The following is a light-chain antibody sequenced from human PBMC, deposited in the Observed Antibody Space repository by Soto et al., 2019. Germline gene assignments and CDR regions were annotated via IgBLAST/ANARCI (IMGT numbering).Light chain of an antibody. CDR3: HQRQSRPRT. V-gene: IGKV3-11*01. Sequence: EIVFTQSPATVSSSPGDRVTLSCRASQNINTRLAWYQHRTGQAPRLLIYHTAIRAAGIPTKFSTSRSGADDTITIIGVQHEDFSIDYCHQRQSRPRTFGQGTKVDIK. J-gene: IGKJ1*01. CDR1: QNINTR. CDR2: HTA.